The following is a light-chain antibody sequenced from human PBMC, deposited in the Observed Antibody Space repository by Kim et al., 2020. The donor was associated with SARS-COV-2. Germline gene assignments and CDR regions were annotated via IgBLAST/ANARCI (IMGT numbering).Light chain of an antibody. V-gene: IGLV7-46*01. CDR1: TGAVTSGHY. J-gene: IGLJ2*01. Sequence: QAVVTQEPSLTVSPGGTVTLTCGSSTGAVTSGHYPYWFQQKPGQAPRTLIHDTTNKHSWTPARFSGSLLGGKAALTLSGAQPEDEAEYYCLLFYSDDATFGGGTQLTVL. CDR2: DTT. CDR3: LLFYSDDAT.